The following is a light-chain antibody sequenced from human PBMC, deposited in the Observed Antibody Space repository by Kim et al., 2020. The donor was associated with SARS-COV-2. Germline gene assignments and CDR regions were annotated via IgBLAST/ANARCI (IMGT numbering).Light chain of an antibody. Sequence: SPGERATHSCRASQSVGSDLAWYQQKPGQAPRLLIYGASTRATGIPARFSGSGSGTEFTLTIGSLQSEDFAVYYCQQYHNWPPLTFGGGTKVDIK. CDR2: GAS. J-gene: IGKJ4*01. V-gene: IGKV3-15*01. CDR3: QQYHNWPPLT. CDR1: QSVGSD.